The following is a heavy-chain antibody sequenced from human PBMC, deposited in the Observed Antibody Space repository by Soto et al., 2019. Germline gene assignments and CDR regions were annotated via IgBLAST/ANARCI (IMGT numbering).Heavy chain of an antibody. D-gene: IGHD3-3*01. CDR1: GGSFSDYS. J-gene: IGHJ5*02. Sequence: PSETLSLTCAVYGGSFSDYSWIWIRQPPGKGLEWIGEINHRGQSNYKPSLKSRTIISVDKSKNQVSLSLNSVTAADTAVYYCAKVSRITIFGGGWFDPWGQGTLVTVSS. CDR3: AKVSRITIFGGGWFDP. CDR2: INHRGQS. V-gene: IGHV4-34*01.